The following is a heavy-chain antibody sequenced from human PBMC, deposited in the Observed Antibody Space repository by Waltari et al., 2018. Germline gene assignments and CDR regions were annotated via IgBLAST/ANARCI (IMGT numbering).Heavy chain of an antibody. V-gene: IGHV1-69-2*01. Sequence: EVELVQSGAEVKKPGATVKISCKASGYTFMDYFMHWVQQAPGKGLEWMGRIAPEDGETVYSEKFQGRVTRTADTYTDTAYMELSSLTPGDTAVYYCAPLPGGSGQTFDYWGQGTLVTVSS. CDR1: GYTFMDYF. CDR3: APLPGGSGQTFDY. CDR2: IAPEDGET. D-gene: IGHD3-10*01. J-gene: IGHJ4*02.